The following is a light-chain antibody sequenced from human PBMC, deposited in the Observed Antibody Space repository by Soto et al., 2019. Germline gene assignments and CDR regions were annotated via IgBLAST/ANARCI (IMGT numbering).Light chain of an antibody. CDR1: QTVSSSY. V-gene: IGKV3-20*01. Sequence: LVLTQTPGTLSLSPGERATLSCRATQTVSSSYLAWYQQKPGQAPRLLISGTSSRATGIPDRFSGSGSGTDFILTISRLEPEDFAVYYCQHMRTFGQGTKVDIK. CDR3: QHMRT. CDR2: GTS. J-gene: IGKJ1*01.